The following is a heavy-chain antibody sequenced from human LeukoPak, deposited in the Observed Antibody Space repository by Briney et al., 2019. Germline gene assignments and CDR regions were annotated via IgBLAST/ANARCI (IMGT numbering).Heavy chain of an antibody. Sequence: GGSLRLSCAASGFTFSDYYMSWIRQAPGKGLEWISYISTSGTAVYYADSVKGRFTISRDNAKNSLYLQMNSLRVEDTAVYYCAKSPGGYSGPFGDWGQGTLVTVSS. J-gene: IGHJ4*02. CDR1: GFTFSDYY. V-gene: IGHV3-11*04. D-gene: IGHD5-12*01. CDR2: ISTSGTAV. CDR3: AKSPGGYSGPFGD.